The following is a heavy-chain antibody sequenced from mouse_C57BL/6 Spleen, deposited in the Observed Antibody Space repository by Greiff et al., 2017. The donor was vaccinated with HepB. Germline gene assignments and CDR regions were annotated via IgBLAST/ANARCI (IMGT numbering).Heavy chain of an antibody. V-gene: IGHV1-19*01. D-gene: IGHD1-1*01. J-gene: IGHJ4*01. CDR2: INPYNGGT. CDR3: ARLGTTVYAMDY. Sequence: EVQLQQSGPVLVKPGASVKMSCKASGYTFTDYYMNWVKQSHGKSLEWIGVINPYNGGTSYNQKFKGKATLTVDKSSSTAYMELNSLTSEDSAVYYCARLGTTVYAMDYWGQGTSVTVSS. CDR1: GYTFTDYY.